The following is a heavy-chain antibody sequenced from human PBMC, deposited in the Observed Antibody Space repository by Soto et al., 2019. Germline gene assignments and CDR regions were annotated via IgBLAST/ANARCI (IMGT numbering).Heavy chain of an antibody. Sequence: EVQLLESGGGLVQPGGSLKLSFAASGFTFTTYAMSWVRQAPGEAMEWVAGISGSGGYTYYADSVKGRFTISRDNSKNTLYLQMNSLRAEDAAVYYCAKDLVGSNADYFDYWGQGTLVTVSS. D-gene: IGHD2-15*01. CDR2: ISGSGGYT. CDR3: AKDLVGSNADYFDY. CDR1: GFTFTTYA. J-gene: IGHJ4*02. V-gene: IGHV3-23*01.